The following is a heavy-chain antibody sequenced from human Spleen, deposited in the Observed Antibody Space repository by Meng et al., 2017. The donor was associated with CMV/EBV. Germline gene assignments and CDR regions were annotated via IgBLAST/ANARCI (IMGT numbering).Heavy chain of an antibody. CDR2: IHYSGST. J-gene: IGHJ6*02. V-gene: IGHV4-61*01. D-gene: IGHD2-21*01. CDR1: GGSVSSGSYY. Sequence: GSLRLSCSVSGGSVSSGSYYWSWIRQPPGKGLEWIGNIHYSGSTTYNPSLRSRVTISADTSNNQFSLKLTSVTAADTAVYYCAKVDSDTLVVPYYFYPMDVWGQGTTVTVSS. CDR3: AKVDSDTLVVPYYFYPMDV.